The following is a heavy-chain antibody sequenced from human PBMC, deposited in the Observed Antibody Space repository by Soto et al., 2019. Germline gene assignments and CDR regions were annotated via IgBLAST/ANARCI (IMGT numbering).Heavy chain of an antibody. Sequence: EVQLVESGGGLVQPGRSLRLSCAASGFTFDDYGMHWVPQAPGKGLEWVSGISWDSGNIGYADSVKGRFTISRDNAKNSLFLQMNSLRAEDTALYYCAKDGEDCSSTSCYGYYYYMDVWGTGTTVTVSS. CDR3: AKDGEDCSSTSCYGYYYYMDV. CDR1: GFTFDDYG. CDR2: ISWDSGNI. J-gene: IGHJ6*03. V-gene: IGHV3-9*01. D-gene: IGHD2-2*01.